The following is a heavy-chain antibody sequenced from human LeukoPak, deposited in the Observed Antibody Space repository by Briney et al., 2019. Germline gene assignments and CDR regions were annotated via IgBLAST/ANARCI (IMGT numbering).Heavy chain of an antibody. J-gene: IGHJ3*02. D-gene: IGHD1-26*01. V-gene: IGHV3-23*01. CDR3: ARDTVGATFPGAFDI. CDR1: GFTVSTSY. Sequence: GGSLRLSCAASGFTVSTSYMSWVRQAPGKGLEWVSAISGSGGSTYYADSVKGRFTISRDNSKNTLYLQMNSLRPEDTAVYYCARDTVGATFPGAFDIWGQGTMVTVSS. CDR2: ISGSGGST.